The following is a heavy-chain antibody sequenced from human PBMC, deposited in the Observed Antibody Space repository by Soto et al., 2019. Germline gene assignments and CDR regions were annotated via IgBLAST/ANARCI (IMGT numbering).Heavy chain of an antibody. CDR1: GGSISSSNW. CDR2: IYHSGST. D-gene: IGHD3-3*01. Sequence: PSETLSLTCAVSGGSISSSNWWSWVRQPPGKGLEWIGEIYHSGSTNYNPSLKSRVTISVDTSKNQFSLKVNSVTAADTALYYCARYSSVRSGLVAHGARGPPVPVSA. J-gene: IGHJ4*02. CDR3: ARYSSVRSGLVAH. V-gene: IGHV4-4*02.